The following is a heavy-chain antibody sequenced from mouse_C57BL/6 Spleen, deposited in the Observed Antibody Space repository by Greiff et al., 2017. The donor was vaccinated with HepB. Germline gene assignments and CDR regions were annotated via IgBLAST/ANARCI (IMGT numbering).Heavy chain of an antibody. J-gene: IGHJ2*01. CDR3: ARDYGSSPYFDY. CDR1: GFTFSDYG. V-gene: IGHV5-17*01. Sequence: EVQGVESGGGLVKPGGSLKISCAASGFTFSDYGMHWVRQAPEKGLEWVAYICSGSSTIYYADKVKGRFTISRDNAKNTLFLQMTSLRSEDTAMYYCARDYGSSPYFDYWGQGTTLTVSS. CDR2: ICSGSSTI. D-gene: IGHD1-1*01.